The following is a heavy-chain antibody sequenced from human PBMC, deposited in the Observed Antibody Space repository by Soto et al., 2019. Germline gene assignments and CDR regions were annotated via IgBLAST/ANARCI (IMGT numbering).Heavy chain of an antibody. D-gene: IGHD3-10*01. V-gene: IGHV4-4*07. CDR2: IYTSGST. CDR1: GGSISSYC. J-gene: IGHJ6*02. Sequence: SETLSLTCTVSGGSISSYCWSWIRQPAGKGLEWIGRIYTSGSTNYNPSLKSRVTMSVDTSKNQFSLKLSSVTAADTAVYYCARDRVYYYGSGRADYYYYGMDVWGQGTTVTVSS. CDR3: ARDRVYYYGSGRADYYYYGMDV.